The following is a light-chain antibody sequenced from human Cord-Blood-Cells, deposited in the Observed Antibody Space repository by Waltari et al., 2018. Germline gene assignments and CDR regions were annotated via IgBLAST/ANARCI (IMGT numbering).Light chain of an antibody. J-gene: IGLJ3*02. CDR3: SSYTSSSTWV. CDR1: RSDVGGYNY. CDR2: DVS. V-gene: IGLV2-14*03. Sequence: QSALTQPASVSGSPGQSITISCTGTRSDVGGYNYVSWYQQHQGKAPKLRIYDVSSRPSRVSNRFSGSKSGNTASRTISGLQAEDEADYDCSSYTSSSTWVFGGGTKLTVL.